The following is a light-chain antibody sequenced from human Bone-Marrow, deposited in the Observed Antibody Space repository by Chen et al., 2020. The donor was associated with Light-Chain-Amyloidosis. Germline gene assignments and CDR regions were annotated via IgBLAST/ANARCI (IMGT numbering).Light chain of an antibody. J-gene: IGLJ2*01. CDR3: SSYTSSSTLGVV. CDR2: DVS. CDR1: SSDVGGYNY. Sequence: QSALTQPASVSGSPGQSLTISCTGTSSDVGGYNYVSWYQQHPGKAPKLMIYDVSNRPSGVSNRFSGSRSGTTASLTISGLQAEDEADYYCSSYTSSSTLGVVFGGGTKLTVL. V-gene: IGLV2-14*01.